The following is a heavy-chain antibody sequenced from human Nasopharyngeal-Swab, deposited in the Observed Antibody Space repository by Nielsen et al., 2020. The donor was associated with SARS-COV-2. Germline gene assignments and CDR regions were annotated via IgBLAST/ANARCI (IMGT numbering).Heavy chain of an antibody. V-gene: IGHV3-48*01. CDR3: ARGDWFDP. CDR2: ISSSSSTI. Sequence: GGSLRLSCAASGFTFSSYSMNWVRQAPGRGLEWVSYISSSSSTIYYADSVKGRFTISRDNAKNSLYLQMNSLRAEDTAVYYCARGDWFDPWGQGTLVTVSS. J-gene: IGHJ5*02. CDR1: GFTFSSYS.